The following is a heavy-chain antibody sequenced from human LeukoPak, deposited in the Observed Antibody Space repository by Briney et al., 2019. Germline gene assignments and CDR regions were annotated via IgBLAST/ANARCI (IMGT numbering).Heavy chain of an antibody. J-gene: IGHJ6*04. V-gene: IGHV4-59*01. Sequence: SETLPLTCTVSGGSISSYYWSWIRQPPGKGLEWIGYIYYSGSTNYNPSLKSRVTISVDTSKNQFSLRLSSVTAADTAVYYCARAPRKDYYYGMDVWGKGATVTVSS. CDR2: IYYSGST. CDR1: GGSISSYY. CDR3: ARAPRKDYYYGMDV.